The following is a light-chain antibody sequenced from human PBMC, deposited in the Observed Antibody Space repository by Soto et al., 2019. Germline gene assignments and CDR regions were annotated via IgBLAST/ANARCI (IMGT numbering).Light chain of an antibody. J-gene: IGLJ1*01. CDR3: SSYTSSSTLEYV. Sequence: QSVLTQPASVSGSPGQSSTISFTGTSSDVGGYNYVSWYQQHPGKAPKLMIYEVSNRPSGVSNRFSGSKSGNTASLTISGLQAEDEADYYCSSYTSSSTLEYVFGTGTKVTVL. CDR2: EVS. CDR1: SSDVGGYNY. V-gene: IGLV2-14*01.